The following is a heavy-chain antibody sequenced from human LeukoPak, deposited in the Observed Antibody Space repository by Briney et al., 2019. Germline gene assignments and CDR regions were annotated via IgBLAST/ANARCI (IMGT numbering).Heavy chain of an antibody. D-gene: IGHD3-10*02. V-gene: IGHV3-48*04. CDR2: ISSSGSTI. CDR1: GFTISTYG. Sequence: GGSLRLSCEGSGFTISTYGMNWVRQAPGKGLEWVSYISSSGSTIYYADSVKGRFTISRDNAKNSLYLQMNSLRAEDTAVYYCAELGITMIGGVWGKGTTVTISS. CDR3: AELGITMIGGV. J-gene: IGHJ6*04.